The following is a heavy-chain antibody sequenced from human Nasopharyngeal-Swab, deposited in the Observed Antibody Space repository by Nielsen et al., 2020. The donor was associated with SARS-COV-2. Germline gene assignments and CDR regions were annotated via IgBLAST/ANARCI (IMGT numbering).Heavy chain of an antibody. D-gene: IGHD2/OR15-2a*01. CDR3: ARALWKKSYYYYMDV. Sequence: GSLRLSCAVYGGSFSGYYWSWIRQPPGKGLEWIGEINHSGSTNYNTSLKSRVTISIDTSKNQFSLKLSSVTAADTAVYYCARALWKKSYYYYMDVWGKGTTVTVSS. CDR1: GGSFSGYY. V-gene: IGHV4-34*01. J-gene: IGHJ6*03. CDR2: INHSGST.